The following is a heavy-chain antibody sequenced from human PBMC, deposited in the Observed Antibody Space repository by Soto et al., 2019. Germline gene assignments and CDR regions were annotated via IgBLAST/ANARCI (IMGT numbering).Heavy chain of an antibody. Sequence: AETLSLTCAVSGGSISRNNWWSVVRQPPGKGLEWIGEIYHSGSTNYNPSLKSRVTLSVDKSKNEFSLKLGSVTAADTAMYYCARAGDYPLTGAFDVWGQGTMVTVSS. D-gene: IGHD4-17*01. J-gene: IGHJ3*01. V-gene: IGHV4-4*02. CDR3: ARAGDYPLTGAFDV. CDR1: GGSISRNNW. CDR2: IYHSGST.